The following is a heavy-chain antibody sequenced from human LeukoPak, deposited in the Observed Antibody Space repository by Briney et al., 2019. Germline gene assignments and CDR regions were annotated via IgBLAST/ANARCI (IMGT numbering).Heavy chain of an antibody. J-gene: IGHJ4*02. CDR2: INNDGSST. CDR3: VRDNGGEHL. Sequence: GGSLRLSCAASGYTFGRYWMYWVRQVPGKGLVWVSRINNDGSSTIYADSVKGRFTISRDNAKNTLYLQMNSLRDDDTAVYYCVRDNGGEHLWGQGTLVTVSS. V-gene: IGHV3-74*01. CDR1: GYTFGRYW. D-gene: IGHD3-16*01.